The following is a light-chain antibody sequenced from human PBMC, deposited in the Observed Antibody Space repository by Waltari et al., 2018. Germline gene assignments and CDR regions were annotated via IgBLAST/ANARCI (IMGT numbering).Light chain of an antibody. J-gene: IGLJ2*01. Sequence: SYELTQPSSVSVSPGQTARITYSGDVLAKKYARWFQQKPGQAPVLVIYKDTERPSGIPERISGSSSGTTVTLTISGAQVEDEADYYCYSAADSNLRVFGGGTRLTVL. V-gene: IGLV3-27*01. CDR1: VLAKKY. CDR3: YSAADSNLRV. CDR2: KDT.